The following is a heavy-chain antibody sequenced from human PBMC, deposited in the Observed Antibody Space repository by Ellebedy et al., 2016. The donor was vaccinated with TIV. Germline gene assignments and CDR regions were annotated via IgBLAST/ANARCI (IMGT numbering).Heavy chain of an antibody. CDR2: IYHNGNT. V-gene: IGHV4-59*08. J-gene: IGHJ4*02. CDR3: ARQYNYGTSGYYVDY. D-gene: IGHD3-22*01. CDR1: GGSISSYY. Sequence: MPSETLSLTCTVSGGSISSYYWTWIRQPPAKGMEWIGDIYHNGNTNYNPSLKSRVTISVDTSKNQFSLKLSSVTAADTAVYYCARQYNYGTSGYYVDYWGQGTLLTVSS.